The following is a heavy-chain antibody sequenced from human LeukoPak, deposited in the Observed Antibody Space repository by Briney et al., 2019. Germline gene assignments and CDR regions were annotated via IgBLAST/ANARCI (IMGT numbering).Heavy chain of an antibody. CDR3: ARHLGITGTTFYYYYMDV. Sequence: PSETLSLTCTVSGGSISSHYWSWIRQPPGKGLEWIGYIYYSGSTNYNPSLKSRVTISVDTSKNQFSLKLSSVTAADTAVYYCARHLGITGTTFYYYYMDVWGKGTTVTVSS. CDR1: GGSISSHY. D-gene: IGHD1-7*01. V-gene: IGHV4-59*11. J-gene: IGHJ6*03. CDR2: IYYSGST.